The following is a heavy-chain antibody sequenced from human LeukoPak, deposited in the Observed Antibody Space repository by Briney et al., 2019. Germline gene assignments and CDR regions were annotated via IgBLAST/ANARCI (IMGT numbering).Heavy chain of an antibody. D-gene: IGHD1-14*01. J-gene: IGHJ2*01. CDR3: VRLYKIEGADL. CDR1: GFTFSPYW. CDR2: IRNDGTTT. Sequence: PGGSLRLSCAASGFTFSPYWMHWVRQTPGKGLVWVSSIRNDGTTTNYADSVKGRFTISRDNAKNTLYLQMNSLRAEDTAVYYCVRLYKIEGADLWGRGTLVTVSS. V-gene: IGHV3-74*01.